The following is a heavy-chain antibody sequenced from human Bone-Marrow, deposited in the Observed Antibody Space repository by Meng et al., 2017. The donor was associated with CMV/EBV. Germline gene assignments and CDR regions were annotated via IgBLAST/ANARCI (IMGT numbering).Heavy chain of an antibody. D-gene: IGHD3-22*01. Sequence: FSSSAISWVRQAPGQGLEWMGGIIPIFGTANYAQKFQGRVTITADKSTSTAYMELSSLRSEDTAVYYCARGQVRYYDSSGYYSPDYWGQGTLVTVSS. J-gene: IGHJ4*02. V-gene: IGHV1-69*06. CDR1: FSSSA. CDR3: ARGQVRYYDSSGYYSPDY. CDR2: IIPIFGTA.